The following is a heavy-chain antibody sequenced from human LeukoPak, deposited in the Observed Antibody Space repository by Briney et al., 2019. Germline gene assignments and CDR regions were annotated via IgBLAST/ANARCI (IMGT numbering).Heavy chain of an antibody. V-gene: IGHV1-69*04. CDR1: GDTFSNYG. D-gene: IGHD5-12*01. Sequence: SVKVSCKASGDTFSNYGISWVRQAPGQGLEWMGRISPVVDMAKYAQKFQGRVTITADKSTSTAYMELSSLRSEDTAVYYCARDPPYGGYSLGHYYGMDVWGQGTTVTVSS. CDR3: ARDPPYGGYSLGHYYGMDV. CDR2: ISPVVDMA. J-gene: IGHJ6*02.